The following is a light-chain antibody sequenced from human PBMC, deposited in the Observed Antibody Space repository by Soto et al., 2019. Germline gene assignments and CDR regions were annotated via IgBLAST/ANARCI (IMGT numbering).Light chain of an antibody. CDR1: SGHSSYA. CDR3: QTWGTGIVV. J-gene: IGLJ2*01. V-gene: IGLV4-69*01. CDR2: LNSDGSH. Sequence: QLVLTQSPSASASLGASVKLTCTLSSGHSSYAIAWHQQQPEKGPRYLMKLNSDGSHSKGDGIPDRFSGSSSGAERYLTISSLQSEDEADYYCQTWGTGIVVFGGGTKATVL.